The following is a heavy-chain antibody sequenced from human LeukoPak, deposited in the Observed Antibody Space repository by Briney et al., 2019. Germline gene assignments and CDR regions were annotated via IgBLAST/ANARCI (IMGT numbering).Heavy chain of an antibody. CDR3: AKRGKPWYYYDSSASTSYYYYGMDV. Sequence: PGRSLRLSCAASGFTFSSYGMHWVRQAPGKGLEWVAVISYDGSNKYYADSVKGRFTISRDNSKNTLYLQMNSLRAEDTAVYYCAKRGKPWYYYDSSASTSYYYYGMDVWGQGTTVTVSS. CDR2: ISYDGSNK. V-gene: IGHV3-30*18. CDR1: GFTFSSYG. D-gene: IGHD3-22*01. J-gene: IGHJ6*02.